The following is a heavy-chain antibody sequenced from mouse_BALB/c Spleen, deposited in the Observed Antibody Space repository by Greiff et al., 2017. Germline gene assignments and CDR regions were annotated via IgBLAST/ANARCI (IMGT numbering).Heavy chain of an antibody. CDR1: GYTFTNYW. V-gene: IGHV1-63*02. J-gene: IGHJ2*01. D-gene: IGHD1-1*01. CDR3: DYYGSSYDY. CDR2: IYPGGGYT. Sequence: LQESGAELVRPGTSVKISCKASGYTFTNYWLGWVKQRPGHGLEWIGDIYPGGGYTNYNEKFKGKATLTADTSSSTAYMQLSSLTSEDSAVYFCDYYGSSYDYWGQGTTLTVSS.